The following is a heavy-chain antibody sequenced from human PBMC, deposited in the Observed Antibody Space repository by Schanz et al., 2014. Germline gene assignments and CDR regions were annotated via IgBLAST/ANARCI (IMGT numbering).Heavy chain of an antibody. V-gene: IGHV3-7*04. CDR2: IKQDGNEK. Sequence: EVHLVESGGGLVQPGGSLRLSCGGSGFTFSKYWMSWVRQAPGKGLEWVANIKQDGNEKYYVDSVKGRFTISRDNAKISLYLQMNSLRVEDTAVYYCARDTSYGMDVWGQGTTVTVSS. CDR1: GFTFSKYW. J-gene: IGHJ6*02. CDR3: ARDTSYGMDV.